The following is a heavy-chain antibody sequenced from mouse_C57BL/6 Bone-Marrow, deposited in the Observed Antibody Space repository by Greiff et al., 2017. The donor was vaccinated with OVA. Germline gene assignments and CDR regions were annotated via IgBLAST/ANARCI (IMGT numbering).Heavy chain of an antibody. Sequence: EVQLQQSGPVLVKPGASVKMSCKASGYTFTDYYMNWVKQSHGKSLEWIGVINPYNGGTSYNQKFKGKATLTVDKSSSTAYMELNSLTSEDSAVYYCARNDGYYRGYFDVWGTGTTVTVSS. CDR2: INPYNGGT. CDR1: GYTFTDYY. CDR3: ARNDGYYRGYFDV. D-gene: IGHD2-3*01. J-gene: IGHJ1*03. V-gene: IGHV1-19*01.